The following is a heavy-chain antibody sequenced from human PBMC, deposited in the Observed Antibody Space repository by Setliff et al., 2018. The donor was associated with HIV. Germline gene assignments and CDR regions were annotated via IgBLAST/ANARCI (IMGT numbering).Heavy chain of an antibody. V-gene: IGHV4-39*07. D-gene: IGHD3-16*01. CDR3: ARNFYVWGSYKFDP. Sequence: SETLSLTCTVSGGSISSSSLYWGWIRQPPGKGLQWIGSIFDSGATYYNASLRSRVTISVDTSKNQFSLKLSSVTAADTAVYYCARNFYVWGSYKFDPWGQGTLVTVST. CDR1: GGSISSSSLY. CDR2: IFDSGAT. J-gene: IGHJ5*02.